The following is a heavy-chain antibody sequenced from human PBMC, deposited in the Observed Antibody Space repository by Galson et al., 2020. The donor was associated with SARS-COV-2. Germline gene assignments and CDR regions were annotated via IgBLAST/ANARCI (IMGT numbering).Heavy chain of an antibody. CDR2: ISYSGND. J-gene: IGHJ6*02. D-gene: IGHD3-16*01. V-gene: IGHV4-39*01. Sequence: SETLSLTCTVSGGSISSSTTHYWGWIRQPPGKGLDWIGRISYSGNDFYNPSLNSRVTISVDTSQNQFSLKVTSVTAADTAVYYCARQAYSSAYYYYGMDVCGQGTTVTVSS. CDR3: ARQAYSSAYYYYGMDV. CDR1: GGSISSSTTHY.